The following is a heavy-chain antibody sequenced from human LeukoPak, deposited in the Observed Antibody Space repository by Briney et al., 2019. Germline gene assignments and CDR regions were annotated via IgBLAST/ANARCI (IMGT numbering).Heavy chain of an antibody. CDR1: GGSFSGYY. V-gene: IGHV4-34*01. CDR3: ARGWYCSSSSCSNWFDP. Sequence: SETLSLTCAVYGGSFSGYYWSWIRQPPGKGLEWIGEINHSGSTNYNPSLKSRVTISVDTSKNQFSLKLSSVTAADTAVYYCARGWYCSSSSCSNWFDPWGQGTLVTVSS. J-gene: IGHJ5*02. CDR2: INHSGST. D-gene: IGHD2-2*01.